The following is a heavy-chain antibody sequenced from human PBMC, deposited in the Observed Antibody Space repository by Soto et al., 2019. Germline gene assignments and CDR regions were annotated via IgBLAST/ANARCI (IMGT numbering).Heavy chain of an antibody. CDR2: IWYDGSNK. Sequence: QVQLVESGGGVVQPGRSLRLSCAASGFTFSSYGMHWVRQAPGKGREWVAVIWYDGSNKYYADSVKGRFTISRDNSKNTLYLQMNSLRAEDTSVEYCAMEHFYSNYVGSCGDYWGQGTLVTVSS. CDR3: AMEHFYSNYVGSCGDY. J-gene: IGHJ4*02. D-gene: IGHD4-4*01. CDR1: GFTFSSYG. V-gene: IGHV3-33*01.